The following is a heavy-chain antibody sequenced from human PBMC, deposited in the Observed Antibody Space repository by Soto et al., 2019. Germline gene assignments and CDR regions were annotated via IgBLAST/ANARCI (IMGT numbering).Heavy chain of an antibody. J-gene: IGHJ6*02. CDR2: IIPIFGTA. Sequence: QVQLVQSGAEVKKPGSSVKVSCKASGGTFSSYAISWVRQAPGQGLEWMGGIIPIFGTANYAQKFQGRVTITADESTSTDYMELSSLRSEDTVVYYCGRTGTTGVYYGMDVWGQGTTVTVSS. V-gene: IGHV1-69*12. CDR1: GGTFSSYA. CDR3: GRTGTTGVYYGMDV. D-gene: IGHD1-7*01.